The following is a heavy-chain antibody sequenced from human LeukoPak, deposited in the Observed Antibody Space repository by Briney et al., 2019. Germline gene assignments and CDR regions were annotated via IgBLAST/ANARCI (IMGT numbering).Heavy chain of an antibody. Sequence: ASVKVSCKASGYTFTSYDINWVRQATGQGLEWKGWMNPNSGNTGYAQNFQGRVTMTTNTSISTAYMELSSLRSEDTAVYYCARGMGSGSYSAAYYFDYWGQGTLVTVSS. D-gene: IGHD3-22*01. CDR3: ARGMGSGSYSAAYYFDY. J-gene: IGHJ4*02. CDR1: GYTFTSYD. CDR2: MNPNSGNT. V-gene: IGHV1-8*01.